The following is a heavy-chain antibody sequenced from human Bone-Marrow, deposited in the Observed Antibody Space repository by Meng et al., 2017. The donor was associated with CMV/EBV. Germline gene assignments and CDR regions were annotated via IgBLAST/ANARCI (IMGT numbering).Heavy chain of an antibody. V-gene: IGHV1-8*01. CDR1: GYTFTSYD. D-gene: IGHD6-13*01. CDR2: MNPNSGNT. CDR3: ARGGLEGSSWYFGYYYYGRDV. Sequence: GESLKISCKASGYTFTSYDINWVRQATGQGLEWMGWMNPNSGNTGYAQKFQGRVTMTRNTSISTAYMELSSLRSEDTAVYYCARGGLEGSSWYFGYYYYGRDVWGQGNTVTVPS. J-gene: IGHJ6*02.